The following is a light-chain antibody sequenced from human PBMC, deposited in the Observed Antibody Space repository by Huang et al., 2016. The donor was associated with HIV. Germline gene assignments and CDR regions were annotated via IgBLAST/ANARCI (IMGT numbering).Light chain of an antibody. J-gene: IGKJ1*01. CDR3: QQSYSTPPWT. CDR2: AAS. Sequence: DIQMTQSPSSLSAFVGDRVTITCRASQSMSSYLNWYQQKPGKAPKLLIYAASSLQSGVPSRFSGSGSGTYFTLIITSLQPEDFATYYCQQSYSTPPWTFGQGTKVEIK. V-gene: IGKV1-39*01. CDR1: QSMSSY.